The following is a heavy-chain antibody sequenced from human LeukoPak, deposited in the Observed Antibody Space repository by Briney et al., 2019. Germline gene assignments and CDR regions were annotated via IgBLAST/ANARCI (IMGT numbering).Heavy chain of an antibody. Sequence: PSETLSLTCTVSGGSISSSSYYWGWIRQPPGKGLEWIGSIYYSGSTYYNPSLKSRVTISVDTSKNQFSLKLSSVTAADTAVYYCADSMVRGVYYYMDVWGKGTTVTVSS. CDR1: GGSISSSSYY. CDR3: ADSMVRGVYYYMDV. D-gene: IGHD3-10*01. CDR2: IYYSGST. V-gene: IGHV4-39*07. J-gene: IGHJ6*03.